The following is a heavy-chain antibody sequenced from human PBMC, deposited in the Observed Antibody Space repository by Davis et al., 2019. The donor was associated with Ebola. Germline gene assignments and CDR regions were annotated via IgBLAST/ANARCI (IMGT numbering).Heavy chain of an antibody. J-gene: IGHJ6*02. D-gene: IGHD5-18*01. CDR2: ISAYNGNT. V-gene: IGHV1-18*01. Sequence: ASVKVSCKASGYTFTSYGISWVRQAPGQGLEWMGWISAYNGNTNYAQKFQGRVTMTRDTSTSTVYMELSSLRSEDTAVYYCTREGHVDTAMVSVGLYYYYGMDVWGQGTTVTVSS. CDR3: TREGHVDTAMVSVGLYYYYGMDV. CDR1: GYTFTSYG.